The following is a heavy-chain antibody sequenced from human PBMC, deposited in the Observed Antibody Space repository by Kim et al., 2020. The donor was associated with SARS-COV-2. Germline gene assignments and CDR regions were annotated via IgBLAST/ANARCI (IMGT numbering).Heavy chain of an antibody. J-gene: IGHJ4*02. Sequence: ASVKVSCKASGYTFTSYAMHWVRQAPGQRLEWMGWINAGNGNTKYSQKFQGRVTITRDTSASTAYMELSSLRSEDTAVYYCARDQGITMVRDTTPFDYWGQGTLVTVSS. CDR2: INAGNGNT. D-gene: IGHD3-10*01. CDR1: GYTFTSYA. CDR3: ARDQGITMVRDTTPFDY. V-gene: IGHV1-3*01.